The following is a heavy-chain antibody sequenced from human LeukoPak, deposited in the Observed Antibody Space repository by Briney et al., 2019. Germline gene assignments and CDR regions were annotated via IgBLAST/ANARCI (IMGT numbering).Heavy chain of an antibody. CDR2: IWYDGSNK. Sequence: AGRSLRLSCAAPGFTFRSYGMHSVRQAPGKGLEWVSVIWYDGSNKYFADSVRGRFTISRDNSKKTLYLQMNSLIAKDTAVYYCARVKEYSSSWYSYYYYYGMDVWGQGTMVTVSS. CDR1: GFTFRSYG. J-gene: IGHJ6*02. V-gene: IGHV3-33*01. D-gene: IGHD6-13*01. CDR3: ARVKEYSSSWYSYYYYYGMDV.